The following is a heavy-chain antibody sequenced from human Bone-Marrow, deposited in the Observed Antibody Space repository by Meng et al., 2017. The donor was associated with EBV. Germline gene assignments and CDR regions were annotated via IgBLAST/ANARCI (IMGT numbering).Heavy chain of an antibody. CDR2: INPNSGGT. Sequence: QGPLVLLGAGGKKPGAPVKVSCKASGYTFTGYYMHWVRQAPGQGLEWMGRINPNSGGTNYAQKFQGRVTMTRDTSISTAYMELSRLRSDDTAVYYCARVFLDYGSGSIDYWGQGTLVTVSS. CDR1: GYTFTGYY. CDR3: ARVFLDYGSGSIDY. J-gene: IGHJ4*02. D-gene: IGHD3-10*01. V-gene: IGHV1-2*06.